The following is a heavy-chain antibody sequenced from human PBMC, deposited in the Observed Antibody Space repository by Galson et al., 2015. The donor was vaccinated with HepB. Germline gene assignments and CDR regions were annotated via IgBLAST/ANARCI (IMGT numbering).Heavy chain of an antibody. J-gene: IGHJ4*02. D-gene: IGHD2-2*02. CDR3: AKLIVVVLAAISPSWQDY. Sequence: SLRLSCAASGFTFSSYAMSWVRQAPGKGLEWVSAISGSGGGTYYADSVKGRFGISRDNSKNTLYLQMNSLRAEDTAVYYCAKLIVVVLAAISPSWQDYWGQGTLVTVSS. V-gene: IGHV3-23*01. CDR2: ISGSGGGT. CDR1: GFTFSSYA.